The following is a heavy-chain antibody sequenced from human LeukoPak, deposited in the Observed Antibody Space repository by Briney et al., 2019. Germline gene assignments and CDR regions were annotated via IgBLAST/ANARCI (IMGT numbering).Heavy chain of an antibody. D-gene: IGHD3-9*01. CDR3: ARDPRYDILTGFSNFFDY. J-gene: IGHJ4*02. CDR1: RFTFSSYA. V-gene: IGHV3-30-3*01. CDR2: ISYDGSNE. Sequence: PGGSLRLSCAASRFTFSSYAMHWVRQAPGKGLEWVAVISYDGSNEYYADSVKGRFTISRDNSKNTLYLQMNSLRGEDTAVYYFARDPRYDILTGFSNFFDYWGQGTLVTVSS.